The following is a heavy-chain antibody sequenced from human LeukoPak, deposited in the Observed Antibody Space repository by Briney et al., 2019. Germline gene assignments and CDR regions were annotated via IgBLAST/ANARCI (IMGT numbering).Heavy chain of an antibody. Sequence: PSETLSLTCTVSGGSISSYYWSWIRQPPGKGLEWIGYIYYSGSTNYNPSLKSRVTISVDTSKNQFSLKLSSVTAADTAVYYCARDRSGLLLGRPFDPWGQGTLVTVSS. CDR2: IYYSGST. V-gene: IGHV4-59*12. CDR3: ARDRSGLLLGRPFDP. J-gene: IGHJ5*02. D-gene: IGHD5-12*01. CDR1: GGSISSYY.